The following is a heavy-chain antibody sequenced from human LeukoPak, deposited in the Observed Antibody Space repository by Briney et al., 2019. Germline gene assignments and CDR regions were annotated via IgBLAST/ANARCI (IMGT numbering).Heavy chain of an antibody. D-gene: IGHD3-22*01. J-gene: IGHJ4*02. CDR1: GYTFTSCG. CDR3: ARDGPYYDKSDY. CDR2: ISAYNGNT. V-gene: IGHV1-18*01. Sequence: ASVKLSCKLYGYTFTSCGSRWVGRARGQGHEWMGWISAYNGNTNYAQKLQGRVTMTTDTSTSTAYMELRSLRSDDTAVYYCARDGPYYDKSDYWGQGTLVSVSS.